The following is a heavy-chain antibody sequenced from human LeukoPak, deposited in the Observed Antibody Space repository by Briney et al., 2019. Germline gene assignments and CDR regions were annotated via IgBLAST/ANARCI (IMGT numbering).Heavy chain of an antibody. Sequence: GGSLRLSCAASGFTVSSNQMSWVRQAPGKGLEWVSIIYSGGSTYYADSVKGRFTISRDNSKNTLYLQMNSLRAEDTAVYYCAKGVVVVVAATAYFDYWGQGTLVTVSS. CDR3: AKGVVVVVAATAYFDY. CDR1: GFTVSSNQ. CDR2: IYSGGST. D-gene: IGHD2-15*01. V-gene: IGHV3-53*01. J-gene: IGHJ4*02.